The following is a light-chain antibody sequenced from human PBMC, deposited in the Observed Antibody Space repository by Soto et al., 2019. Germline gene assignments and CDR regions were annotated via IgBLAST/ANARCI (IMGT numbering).Light chain of an antibody. CDR1: QSISSLY. J-gene: IGKJ1*01. CDR3: QHYGSSRT. Sequence: EIVLTQSPGSLSLSPGERATLSCRASQSISSLYLAWYHQRPGQAPRLLIYGASNRATGIPDRFSGSGSGTDFTLTISRLVPEDFAVYYCQHYGSSRTFGQGTKVDIK. V-gene: IGKV3-20*01. CDR2: GAS.